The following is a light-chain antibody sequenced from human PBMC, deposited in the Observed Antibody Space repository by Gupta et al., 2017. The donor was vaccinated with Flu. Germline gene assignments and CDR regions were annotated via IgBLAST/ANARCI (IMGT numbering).Light chain of an antibody. Sequence: DIQMPQSPSTMSAYVGDRVTITCRASQSISSWLAWYQQKPGKAPKILIQKASNLESGVPSRFTGRGSGTEFTRISSSLQPDDFAAYYCQQYSTAPLTFGGGTKVEIE. J-gene: IGKJ4*01. V-gene: IGKV1-5*03. CDR2: KAS. CDR3: QQYSTAPLT. CDR1: QSISSW.